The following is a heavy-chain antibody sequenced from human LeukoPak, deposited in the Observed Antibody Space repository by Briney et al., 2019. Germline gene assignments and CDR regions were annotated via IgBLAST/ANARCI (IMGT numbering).Heavy chain of an antibody. CDR3: AKGGVDIVATFFDY. J-gene: IGHJ4*02. V-gene: IGHV3-30*18. CDR1: GFTFSSYG. CDR2: ISYDGSNK. D-gene: IGHD5-12*01. Sequence: GGSLRLSCAASGFTFSSYGMHWVRQAPGKGLEWVAVISYDGSNKYYADSVKGRFTISRDNSKNTLYLQMNSLRAEDTAVYYCAKGGVDIVATFFDYWGQGTLVTVSS.